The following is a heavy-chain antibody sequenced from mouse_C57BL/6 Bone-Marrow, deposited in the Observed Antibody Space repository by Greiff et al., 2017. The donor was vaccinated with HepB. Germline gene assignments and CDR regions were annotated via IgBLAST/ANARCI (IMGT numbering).Heavy chain of an antibody. CDR2: ISYDGSN. J-gene: IGHJ1*03. CDR1: GYSITSGYY. D-gene: IGHD1-1*01. V-gene: IGHV3-6*01. Sequence: EVQLMESGPGLVKPSQSLSLTCSVTGYSITSGYYWNWIRQFPGNKLEWMGYISYDGSNNYNPSLKNRISITRDTSKNQFFLKLNSVTTEDTATYYCARDLNYYGSSNWYFDVWGTGTTVTVSS. CDR3: ARDLNYYGSSNWYFDV.